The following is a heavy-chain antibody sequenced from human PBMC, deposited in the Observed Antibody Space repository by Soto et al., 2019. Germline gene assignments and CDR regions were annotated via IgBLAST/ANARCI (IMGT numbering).Heavy chain of an antibody. CDR3: ARDHGTAMAEFDY. D-gene: IGHD5-18*01. J-gene: IGHJ4*02. V-gene: IGHV3-33*01. CDR2: IWYDGSNK. CDR1: GFTFSSYG. Sequence: PGGSLRLSCAASGFTFSSYGMHWVRQAPGKGLEWVAVIWYDGSNKYYADSVKGRFTISRDNSKNTLYLQMNSLRAEDTAVYYCARDHGTAMAEFDYWGQGTLVTVSS.